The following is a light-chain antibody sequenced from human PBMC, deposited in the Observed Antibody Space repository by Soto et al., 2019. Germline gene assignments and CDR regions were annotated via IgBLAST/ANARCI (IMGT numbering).Light chain of an antibody. J-gene: IGLJ1*01. CDR3: SSFTTSTTYV. V-gene: IGLV2-14*03. CDR1: SSDVGGYNS. CDR2: EVS. Sequence: QSVLTQPASVSGSPGQSITISCTGTSSDVGGYNSVSWYQQHPGKAPKLMIYEVSHRPSGVSNRFSGSKSANTASLTISGLRAEDEADYYCSSFTTSTTYVFGTGTKSPS.